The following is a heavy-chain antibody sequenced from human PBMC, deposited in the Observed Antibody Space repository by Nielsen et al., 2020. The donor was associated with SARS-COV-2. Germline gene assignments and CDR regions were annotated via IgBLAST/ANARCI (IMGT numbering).Heavy chain of an antibody. Sequence: GESLKISCAASGFTFSSNWMSWVRQAPGKGLEWVANIKPDGSEKYYVDSVKGRFTISRDNAKNSLYLQLISLRAEDTAVYYCVRDAERIAIFGVVMGRWDYMDVWGKGTTVTVSS. V-gene: IGHV3-7*05. J-gene: IGHJ6*03. CDR2: IKPDGSEK. CDR1: GFTFSSNW. D-gene: IGHD3-3*01. CDR3: VRDAERIAIFGVVMGRWDYMDV.